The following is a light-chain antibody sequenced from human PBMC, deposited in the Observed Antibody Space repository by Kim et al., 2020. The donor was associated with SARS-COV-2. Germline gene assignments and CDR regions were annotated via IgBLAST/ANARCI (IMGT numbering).Light chain of an antibody. CDR1: TGSVSTSYF. CDR3: VLYMGSGTWV. V-gene: IGLV8-61*01. Sequence: GWTVTLTCGFSTGSVSTSYFPRWYQQTPGQTQRTLIYNTNTRSSGVPDRFSGSILGNKAALTITGAQADDESDYYCVLYMGSGTWVFGGGTQLTVL. CDR2: NTN. J-gene: IGLJ3*02.